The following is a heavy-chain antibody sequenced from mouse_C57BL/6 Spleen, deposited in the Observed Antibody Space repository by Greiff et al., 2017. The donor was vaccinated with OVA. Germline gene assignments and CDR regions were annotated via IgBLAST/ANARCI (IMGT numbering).Heavy chain of an antibody. CDR1: GFNIKDDY. CDR2: IDPENGDT. CDR3: TRIYY. J-gene: IGHJ2*01. V-gene: IGHV14-4*01. Sequence: EVKLMESGAELVRPGASVKLSCTASGFNIKDDYMHWVKQRPEQGLAWIGWIDPENGDTEYASKFQGKATITADTSSNTDYLQLSSLTSEDTAVYYGTRIYYWGQGTTLTVST.